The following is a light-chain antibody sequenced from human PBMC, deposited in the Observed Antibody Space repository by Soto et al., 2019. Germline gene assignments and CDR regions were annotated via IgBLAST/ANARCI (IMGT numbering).Light chain of an antibody. V-gene: IGKV1-39*01. CDR3: QQSYSTPWT. CDR2: AAS. J-gene: IGKJ1*01. CDR1: QSISSY. Sequence: DIQSSQYPSSLSASVGDRVTITCRASQSISSYLNWYQQKPGKAPKLLIYAASSLQSGVPSRFSGSGSGTDFTLTISSLQPEDFATYYCQQSYSTPWTFGQGTMVDVK.